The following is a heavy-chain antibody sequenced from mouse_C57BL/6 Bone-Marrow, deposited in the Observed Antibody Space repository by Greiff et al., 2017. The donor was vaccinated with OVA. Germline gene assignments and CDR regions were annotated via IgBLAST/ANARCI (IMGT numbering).Heavy chain of an antibody. CDR3: TRAVGWLLRPYYAMDY. CDR1: GFTFSSYA. Sequence: EVKLMESGEGLVKPGGSLKLSCAASGFTFSSYAMSWVRQTPEKRLEWVAYISSGGDYIYYADTVKGRFTISRDNARNTLYLQMSSLKSEDTAMYYCTRAVGWLLRPYYAMDYWGQGTSVTVSS. V-gene: IGHV5-9-1*02. J-gene: IGHJ4*01. CDR2: ISSGGDYI. D-gene: IGHD2-3*01.